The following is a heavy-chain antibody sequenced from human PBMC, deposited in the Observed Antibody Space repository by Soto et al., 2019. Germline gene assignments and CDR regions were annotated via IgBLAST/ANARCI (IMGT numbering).Heavy chain of an antibody. CDR3: ESHLSTVVMQATHQRLVSGM. CDR2: INPDGGSS. D-gene: IGHD4-17*01. Sequence: ASLQVTCDPSGYTTPTYHLHWGRQAPRQAHGWIGIINPDGGSSTCAQKFQGRVTMSRDTSTSTVNMEQSFLSSEDTAAYYCESHLSTVVMQATHQRLVSGM. V-gene: IGHV1-46*01. CDR1: GYTTPTYH. J-gene: IGHJ6*01.